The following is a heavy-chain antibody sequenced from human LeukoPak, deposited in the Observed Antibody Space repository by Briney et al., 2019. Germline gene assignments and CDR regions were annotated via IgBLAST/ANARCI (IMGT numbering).Heavy chain of an antibody. J-gene: IGHJ4*02. D-gene: IGHD3-22*01. CDR1: GFTFSSYE. CDR2: ISSSGSTI. Sequence: GGSLRLSCAASGFTFSSYEMNWVRQAPGKGLEWVSYISSSGSTIYYADSVKGRFTISRDNAKNSLYLQMNSLRAEDTAVYYCARDSQSQGNWWYYYDSSGYTYWGQGTLVTVSS. V-gene: IGHV3-48*03. CDR3: ARDSQSQGNWWYYYDSSGYTY.